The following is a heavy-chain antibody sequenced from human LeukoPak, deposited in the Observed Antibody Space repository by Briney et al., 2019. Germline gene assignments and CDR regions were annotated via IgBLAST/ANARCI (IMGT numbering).Heavy chain of an antibody. V-gene: IGHV4-59*01. D-gene: IGHD4-17*01. CDR3: ARDRGYADYEGWFDS. Sequence: SETLSLTCNVSGGSMSPYYWNWIRQPPGRGLEWLGYIYNTGSTNYNPSLKSRVTISIDTSKNQLSLSLRSVTAADTAVYYCARDRGYADYEGWFDSWGQGTLVTVSS. CDR2: IYNTGST. J-gene: IGHJ5*01. CDR1: GGSMSPYY.